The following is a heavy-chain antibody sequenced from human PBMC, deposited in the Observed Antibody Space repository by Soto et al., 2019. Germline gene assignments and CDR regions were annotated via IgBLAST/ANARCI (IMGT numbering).Heavy chain of an antibody. V-gene: IGHV4-34*01. CDR2: INHSGST. CDR1: GGSFSGYY. D-gene: IGHD3-10*01. Sequence: PSETLSLTCAVYGGSFSGYYWSWIRQPPGKGLEWIGEINHSGSTNYNPSLKSRVTISVDTSKNQFSLKLSSVTAADTAVYYCARIYGSGSYYIAHYYYYGMDVWGQGTTVTSP. J-gene: IGHJ6*02. CDR3: ARIYGSGSYYIAHYYYYGMDV.